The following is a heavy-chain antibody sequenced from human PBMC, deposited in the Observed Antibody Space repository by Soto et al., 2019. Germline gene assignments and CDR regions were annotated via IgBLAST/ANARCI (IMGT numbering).Heavy chain of an antibody. J-gene: IGHJ6*02. D-gene: IGHD5-12*01. CDR2: ISPYTGNT. V-gene: IGHV1-18*01. Sequence: QVQLVQSGDEVKKPGASVKVSCKASGYIFVNYGIAWVRQAPRQGLEWMGWISPYTGNTHSASKVQGRLTMTTDTCTSSVDMDLGSLTSADTAVYYCVMVDNYGNPNPQDVWGQGTTVTVSS. CDR3: VMVDNYGNPNPQDV. CDR1: GYIFVNYG.